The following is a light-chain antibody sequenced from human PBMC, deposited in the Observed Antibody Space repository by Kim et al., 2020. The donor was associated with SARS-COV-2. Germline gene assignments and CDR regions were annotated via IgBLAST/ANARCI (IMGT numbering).Light chain of an antibody. CDR2: AAS. CDR3: QQCYSTPLT. V-gene: IGKV1-39*01. Sequence: DIQMTQSPSSLSASVGDRVTITCRASQSISSYLNWYQQKPGKAPKLLIYAASSLQSGVPSRFSGSGSGTDFTLTISSLQPDDFATYDCQQCYSTPLTFAGGTTL. J-gene: IGKJ4*01. CDR1: QSISSY.